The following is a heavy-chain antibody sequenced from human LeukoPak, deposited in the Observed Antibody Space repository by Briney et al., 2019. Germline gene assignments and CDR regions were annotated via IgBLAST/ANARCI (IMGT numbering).Heavy chain of an antibody. D-gene: IGHD3-10*01. J-gene: IGHJ4*02. CDR1: GFTFNSYN. CDR3: ARNRDLGDYYGSGSYDY. V-gene: IGHV3-21*01. Sequence: GESLTLSCAASGFTFNSYNMNWLRQAQPKGLHCFSPLSSCSSYIYYAGSVKGRFNIPRANATNSLYLQMNSLRAEDTAVYYCARNRDLGDYYGSGSYDYWGQGTLVTVSS. CDR2: LSSCSSYI.